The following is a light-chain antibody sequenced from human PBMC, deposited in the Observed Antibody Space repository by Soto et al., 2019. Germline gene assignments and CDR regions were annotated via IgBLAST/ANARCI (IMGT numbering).Light chain of an antibody. V-gene: IGKV3-20*01. CDR3: QYYGGSPRT. CDR2: GAS. Sequence: EIFLTQSPGTLSLSPGEGTTLSCRASESVASLAWYQQKPGQAPRLLIYGASTRATGIPDRFSGSGSGTDFTLTISRLEPEDFAVYYCQYYGGSPRTFGRGTTVDIK. CDR1: ESVAS. J-gene: IGKJ1*01.